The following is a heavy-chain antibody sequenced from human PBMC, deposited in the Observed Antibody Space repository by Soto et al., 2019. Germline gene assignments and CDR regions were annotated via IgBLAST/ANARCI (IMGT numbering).Heavy chain of an antibody. CDR3: ARVPTIRITVTTTTWFDP. Sequence: QVHLVQSGAEVKKPGASVKVSCKASGYSFSTYDINWVRQAPGQWLEWMGWLNPSAGTTGSAQKFQGRVTMTWDTSISTAYMELSRLTSEDTAVYYCARVPTIRITVTTTTWFDPCGQGTLVTVSS. CDR1: GYSFSTYD. V-gene: IGHV1-8*02. D-gene: IGHD1-20*01. J-gene: IGHJ5*02. CDR2: LNPSAGTT.